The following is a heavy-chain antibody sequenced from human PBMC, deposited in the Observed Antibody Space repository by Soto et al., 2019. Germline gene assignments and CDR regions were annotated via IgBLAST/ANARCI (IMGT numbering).Heavy chain of an antibody. J-gene: IGHJ6*02. V-gene: IGHV1-58*01. CDR3: AAGSYCTNGVCQVYYYYGMDV. CDR1: GFTFTSSA. Sequence: GASVKGSCKASGFTFTSSAVQWVRQARGQRLEWIGWIVVGSGNTNYAQKFQERVTITRDMSTSTAYMELSSLRSEDTAVYYCAAGSYCTNGVCQVYYYYGMDVWGQGTTVTVSS. CDR2: IVVGSGNT. D-gene: IGHD2-8*01.